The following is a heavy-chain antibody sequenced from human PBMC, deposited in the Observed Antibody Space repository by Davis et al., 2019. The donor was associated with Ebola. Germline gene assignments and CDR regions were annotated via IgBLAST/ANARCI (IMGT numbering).Heavy chain of an antibody. CDR3: ARGGIQLWLEDYYYGMDV. CDR2: IYSGGST. J-gene: IGHJ6*02. D-gene: IGHD5-18*01. Sequence: GESLKISCAASGFTVSSNYMSWVRQAPGKGLEWVSVIYSGGSTYYADSVKGRFTISRDNSKNTLYLQMNSLRAEDTAVYYCARGGIQLWLEDYYYGMDVWGQGTTVTVSS. V-gene: IGHV3-66*01. CDR1: GFTVSSNY.